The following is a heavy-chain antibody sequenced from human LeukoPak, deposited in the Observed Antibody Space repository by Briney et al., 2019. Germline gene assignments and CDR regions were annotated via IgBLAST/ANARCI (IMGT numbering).Heavy chain of an antibody. CDR2: IRYSGKT. J-gene: IGHJ4*02. V-gene: IGHV4-39*01. CDR1: GGSISSSSSY. D-gene: IGHD3-22*01. CDR3: ARHCYDSSGSAYYFDY. Sequence: PSETLSLTCTVSGGSISSSSSYWGWIRQPPGKGLEWIGSIRYSGKTYYNPSLKSRVTMSVDTSKNQFSLRLSSVTAADTAVYSCARHCYDSSGSAYYFDYWGQGTLVTVSS.